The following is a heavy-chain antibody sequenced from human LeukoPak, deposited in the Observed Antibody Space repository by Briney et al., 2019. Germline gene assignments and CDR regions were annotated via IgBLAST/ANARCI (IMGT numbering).Heavy chain of an antibody. D-gene: IGHD3-3*01. Sequence: PGGSLRLSCAASGFTFSSYSMNWVRQAPGKGLEWVSSISSSSSYIYYADSVKGRFTISRDNAKNSLYLQMNGLRAEDTAVYYCARDQMRPNYDFWSGPWGRAYYFDYWGQGTLVTVSS. CDR3: ARDQMRPNYDFWSGPWGRAYYFDY. CDR1: GFTFSSYS. J-gene: IGHJ4*02. CDR2: ISSSSSYI. V-gene: IGHV3-21*01.